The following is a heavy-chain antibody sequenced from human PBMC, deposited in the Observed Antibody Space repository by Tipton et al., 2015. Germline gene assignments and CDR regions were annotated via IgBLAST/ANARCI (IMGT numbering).Heavy chain of an antibody. CDR2: NYYSGSS. Sequence: TLSLTCTVSGGSIRSGGHYWGWLRQHPGKGLEWIGYNYYSGSSNYNPSLKSRVTMSRDTSKNQFSLKLTSVTAADTAVYYCACQDYDSLTRDYQTVDYWGQGTLVTVSS. D-gene: IGHD3-9*01. CDR3: ACQDYDSLTRDYQTVDY. CDR1: GGSIRSGGHY. V-gene: IGHV4-31*03. J-gene: IGHJ4*02.